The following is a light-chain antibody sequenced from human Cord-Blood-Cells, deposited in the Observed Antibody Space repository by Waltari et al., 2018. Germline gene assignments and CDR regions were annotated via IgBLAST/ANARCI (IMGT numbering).Light chain of an antibody. CDR1: SGHRSYA. Sequence: QLVLTQSPSASASLGASGKLTSTLSSGHRSYAIAWHQQQPEKGPRYLMKLNSDGSHSKGDGIPDRFSGSSSGAERYLTISSLQSEDEADYYCQTWGTGIVVFGGGTKLTVL. CDR2: LNSDGSH. CDR3: QTWGTGIVV. J-gene: IGLJ2*01. V-gene: IGLV4-69*01.